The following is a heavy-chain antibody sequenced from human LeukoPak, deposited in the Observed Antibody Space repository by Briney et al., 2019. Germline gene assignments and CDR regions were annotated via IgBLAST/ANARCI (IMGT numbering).Heavy chain of an antibody. CDR3: ARVRWYGYFDY. CDR2: ISSSGSTI. CDR1: GFTFSSYE. J-gene: IGHJ4*02. V-gene: IGHV3-48*03. Sequence: GGSLRLSCAASGFTFSSYEMNWVRQAPGKGLEWVSYISSSGSTIYYADSVKGRFTISRDNAKNSLYLQMNSLRAEDTAVYYCARVRWYGYFDYWGQGTLITVSS. D-gene: IGHD4-23*01.